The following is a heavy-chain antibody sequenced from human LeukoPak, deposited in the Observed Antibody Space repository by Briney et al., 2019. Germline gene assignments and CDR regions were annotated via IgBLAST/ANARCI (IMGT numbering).Heavy chain of an antibody. CDR3: AREVNVEWLAYFDY. J-gene: IGHJ4*02. D-gene: IGHD6-19*01. CDR1: GGTFSSYA. Sequence: ASVKVSCKASGGTFSSYAISWVRQAPGQGLEWMGGIIPIFGTANYARKFQGRVTITADESTSTAYMELSSLRSEDTAVYYCAREVNVEWLAYFDYWGQGTLVTVSS. V-gene: IGHV1-69*01. CDR2: IIPIFGTA.